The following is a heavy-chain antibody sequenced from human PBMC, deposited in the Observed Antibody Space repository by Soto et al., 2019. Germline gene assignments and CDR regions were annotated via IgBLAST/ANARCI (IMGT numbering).Heavy chain of an antibody. D-gene: IGHD4-17*01. CDR3: ARHWEPTVTNPGPISYYYYYYGMDV. CDR2: INSDGSST. V-gene: IGHV3-74*01. Sequence: PGGSLRLSCAASGFTFSSYWMHWVRQAPGKGLVWVSRINSDGSSTYYADSVKGRFTISRDNAKNTLYLQMNSLRAEDTAVYYCARHWEPTVTNPGPISYYYYYYGMDVWGQGTTVTVSS. J-gene: IGHJ6*02. CDR1: GFTFSSYW.